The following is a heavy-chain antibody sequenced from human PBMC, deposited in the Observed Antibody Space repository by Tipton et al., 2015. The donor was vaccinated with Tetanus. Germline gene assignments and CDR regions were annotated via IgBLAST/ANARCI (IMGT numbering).Heavy chain of an antibody. CDR3: AGGRELGPDEYFAR. J-gene: IGHJ4*02. CDR2: ISPFNENV. V-gene: IGHV1-18*01. CDR1: GYTFTHYG. D-gene: IGHD7-27*01. Sequence: QLVQSGAEVKKPGASVKVSCKASGYTFTHYGVNWVRQAPGQGLEWMGWISPFNENVNYAVQFHGRLSMTTDRSTAAVYMELRSLRSGDTAVYYCAGGRELGPDEYFARWGQGTLVTVS.